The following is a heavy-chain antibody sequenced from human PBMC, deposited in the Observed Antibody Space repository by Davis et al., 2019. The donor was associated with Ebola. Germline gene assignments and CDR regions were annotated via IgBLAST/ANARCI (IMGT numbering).Heavy chain of an antibody. J-gene: IGHJ3*02. CDR2: IWYDGSNK. CDR1: GFTFSSYG. CDR3: ARFTMIVGRWRDAFDI. V-gene: IGHV3-33*01. D-gene: IGHD3-22*01. Sequence: GESLKISCAASGFTFSSYGMHWVRQAPGKGLEWVAVIWYDGSNKYYADSVKGRFTISRDNSKNTLYLQMNSLRAEDTAVYYCARFTMIVGRWRDAFDIWGQGTMVTVSS.